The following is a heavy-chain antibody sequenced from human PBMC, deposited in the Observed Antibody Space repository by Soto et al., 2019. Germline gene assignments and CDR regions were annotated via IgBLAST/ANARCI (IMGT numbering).Heavy chain of an antibody. CDR2: INAGNGNT. D-gene: IGHD5-12*01. CDR3: ARQEEGGYNYGY. V-gene: IGHV1-3*01. J-gene: IGHJ4*02. Sequence: QVQLVQSGAEVKKPGASVKVSCKASGYTFTSYAMHWVRQAPGQRLEWMGWINAGNGNTKYSQKFQGRVTITRDTSASTAYMELSSLRSEDTAVYYCARQEEGGYNYGYWGQGTLVTVSS. CDR1: GYTFTSYA.